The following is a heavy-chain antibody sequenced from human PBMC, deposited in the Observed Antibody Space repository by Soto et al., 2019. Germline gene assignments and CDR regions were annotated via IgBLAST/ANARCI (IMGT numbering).Heavy chain of an antibody. CDR3: AGDSPHDSTVAGDY. CDR1: GFTFSTHW. Sequence: EVRLVESGGGLVQPGGSLRLSCAASGFTFSTHWMHWVRQVPEKGLVWVSRINGDGSQTTYADSVRGRLTISRDNAKNMLYLQMNNLRVEDTAVYYCAGDSPHDSTVAGDYWGQGTLVTVSS. V-gene: IGHV3-74*01. J-gene: IGHJ4*02. CDR2: INGDGSQT. D-gene: IGHD3-22*01.